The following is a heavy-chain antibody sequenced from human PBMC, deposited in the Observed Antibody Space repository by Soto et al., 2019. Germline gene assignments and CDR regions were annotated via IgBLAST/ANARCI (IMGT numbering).Heavy chain of an antibody. Sequence: EVQLLESGGGLVQPGGSLRLSCAASGFTFSSSAMSWVRQAPGKGLEWVSAISGSGGSTYYPDSVKGRFTISRDNSKNTLFLQMNSLRAEDTAVYYCAKGRSYSGYWWGQGTLVTVSS. CDR3: AKGRSYSGYW. J-gene: IGHJ4*02. V-gene: IGHV3-23*01. CDR2: ISGSGGST. D-gene: IGHD5-12*01. CDR1: GFTFSSSA.